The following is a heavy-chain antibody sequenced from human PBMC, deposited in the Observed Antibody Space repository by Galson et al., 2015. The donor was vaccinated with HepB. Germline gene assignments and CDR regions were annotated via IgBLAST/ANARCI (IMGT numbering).Heavy chain of an antibody. Sequence: ETLSLTCTVSGGSIDFSYWTWIRQPPGKGPEWIGYIYYSGSTSYNPSLKSRVTISVDTSKNQFSLNLSSVTAADTAVYYCARHNGDNFHYAMDVWGQGTTVTVSS. J-gene: IGHJ6*02. CDR3: ARHNGDNFHYAMDV. D-gene: IGHD4/OR15-4a*01. CDR2: IYYSGST. V-gene: IGHV4-59*01. CDR1: GGSIDFSY.